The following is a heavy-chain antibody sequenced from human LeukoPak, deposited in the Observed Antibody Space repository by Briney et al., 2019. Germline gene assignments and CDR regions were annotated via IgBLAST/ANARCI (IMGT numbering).Heavy chain of an antibody. CDR1: GYTFTGYY. V-gene: IGHV1-2*02. CDR2: INPNSGGT. J-gene: IGHJ5*02. CDR3: ARGLRGIYVVPAAYNWFDP. D-gene: IGHD2-2*01. Sequence: ASVKVSCKASGYTFTGYYMHWVRQAPGQGLEWMGWINPNSGGTNYAQKFQGRVTMTRDTSISTAYMELSRLRSDDTAVYYCARGLRGIYVVPAAYNWFDPWGQGTLVTVSS.